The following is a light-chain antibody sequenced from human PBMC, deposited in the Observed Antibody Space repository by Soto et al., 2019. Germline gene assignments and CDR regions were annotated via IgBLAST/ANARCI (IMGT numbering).Light chain of an antibody. Sequence: TQSPATLSASVGDRVTITCRASQSVRSWLAWYQQKPGQAPRLLIYDAYNRATGIPPRFSGSGSGTDFTLTISSLEPEDSAVYYCQQRHMWPITFGQGTRLEIK. CDR3: QQRHMWPIT. J-gene: IGKJ5*01. CDR1: QSVRSW. CDR2: DAY. V-gene: IGKV3-11*01.